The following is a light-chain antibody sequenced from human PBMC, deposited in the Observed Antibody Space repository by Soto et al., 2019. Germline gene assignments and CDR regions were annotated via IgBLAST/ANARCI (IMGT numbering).Light chain of an antibody. CDR1: QSVSSSY. V-gene: IGKV3-20*01. Sequence: IGLTQSPGTLSLSPGERATLSCRASQSVSSSYLAWYQQKPGQAPRLLIYGASSRGTGIPDRFSGSGSGTDFTLTISRLEPEDFAVYYCQQYGSSPRTFGQGTKVEIK. CDR2: GAS. J-gene: IGKJ1*01. CDR3: QQYGSSPRT.